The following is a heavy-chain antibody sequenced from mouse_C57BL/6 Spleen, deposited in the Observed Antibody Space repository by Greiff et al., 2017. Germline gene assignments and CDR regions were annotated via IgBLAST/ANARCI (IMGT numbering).Heavy chain of an antibody. CDR2: ISDGGSYT. V-gene: IGHV5-4*01. CDR1: GFTFSSYA. Sequence: EVQGVESGGGLVKPGGSLKLSCAASGFTFSSYAMYWVRQTPEKRLEWVATISDGGSYTYYPDNVQGRFTISRDNAKNNLYLQMSQLKSEDTAMYYCARDEDDYDGNYVDYWGQGTTLTVSS. D-gene: IGHD2-4*01. CDR3: ARDEDDYDGNYVDY. J-gene: IGHJ2*01.